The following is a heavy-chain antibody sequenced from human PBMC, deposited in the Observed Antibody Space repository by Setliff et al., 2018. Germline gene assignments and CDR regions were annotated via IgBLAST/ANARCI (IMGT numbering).Heavy chain of an antibody. J-gene: IGHJ5*02. Sequence: PSETLSLTCTVSGDSISSGSYYWTWIRQPAGKGLEWIGHFCTSGSTNYNPSLRSRVTISVDTSKNQFSLKLYSVTAADTATYYCARAGPTLTIFRVLVISWFDPWGQGSLVTVS. V-gene: IGHV4-61*09. D-gene: IGHD3-3*01. CDR1: GDSISSGSYY. CDR2: FCTSGST. CDR3: ARAGPTLTIFRVLVISWFDP.